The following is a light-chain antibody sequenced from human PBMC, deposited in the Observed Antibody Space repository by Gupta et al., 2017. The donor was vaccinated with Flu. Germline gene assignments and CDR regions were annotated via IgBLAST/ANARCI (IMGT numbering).Light chain of an antibody. CDR1: QGISTS. Sequence: PSFLSASVGDRVTVTCRASQGISTSLGWYQQKPGKAPKLLIYAASTLQSGVPSRFSGSGSGTEFTLTISSLQPEDFATYYCQQLNNFLLLGQGTRLEIK. CDR2: AAS. J-gene: IGKJ5*01. CDR3: QQLNNFLL. V-gene: IGKV1-9*01.